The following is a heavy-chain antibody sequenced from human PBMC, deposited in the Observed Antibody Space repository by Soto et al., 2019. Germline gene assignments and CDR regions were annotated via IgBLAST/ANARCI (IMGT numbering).Heavy chain of an antibody. CDR2: IYYSGST. CDR1: GGSISSYY. CDR3: ARHDYGGNSGDNWFDP. J-gene: IGHJ5*02. Sequence: TSETLSLTCTVSGGSISSYYWSWIRQPPGKGLEWIGYIYYSGSTYYNPSLKSRVTISVDTSKNQFSLKLSSVTAADTAVYYCARHDYGGNSGDNWFDPWGQGTLVTVSS. D-gene: IGHD4-17*01. V-gene: IGHV4-59*08.